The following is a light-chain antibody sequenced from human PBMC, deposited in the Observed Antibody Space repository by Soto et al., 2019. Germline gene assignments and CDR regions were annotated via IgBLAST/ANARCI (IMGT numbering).Light chain of an antibody. CDR1: QSVSSNY. J-gene: IGKJ1*01. Sequence: EIVLTQSPGTLSLSPGERATLSCRASQSVSSNYVAWYQQKPGQVPRLLSCAASSRAAAITDRFSGSGSGTNFTLTISRLEAEDFAVYYCQQYGSSPTFGQGTKVEIK. CDR3: QQYGSSPT. V-gene: IGKV3-20*01. CDR2: AAS.